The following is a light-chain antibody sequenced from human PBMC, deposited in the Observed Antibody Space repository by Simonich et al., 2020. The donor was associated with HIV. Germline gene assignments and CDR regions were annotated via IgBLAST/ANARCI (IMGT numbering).Light chain of an antibody. CDR2: GAS. Sequence: EIVMTQSPATLSVSPGERATLSCRVSQNVASNLAWYQQKPGQAPRLLIYGASSRAPGIPASFSGSGFGTEFTLTISSMQSEDFAVYYCQQYNNWPSPFTFGPGTKVDIE. CDR3: QQYNNWPSPFT. V-gene: IGKV3-15*01. J-gene: IGKJ3*01. CDR1: QNVASN.